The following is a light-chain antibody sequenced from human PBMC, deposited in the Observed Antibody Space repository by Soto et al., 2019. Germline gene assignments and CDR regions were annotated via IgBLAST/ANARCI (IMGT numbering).Light chain of an antibody. CDR1: NSDVGGYNY. CDR2: GVT. J-gene: IGLJ1*01. V-gene: IGLV2-14*01. Sequence: QSALTQPASVSGSPGQSITISCTGTNSDVGGYNYVSWYQQHPGKAPKLMIYGVTNRPSGVSNRFSGFKTGNTASLTISGLQAEDEADYYCFSHRGGDSHVFGTGTKVTVL. CDR3: FSHRGGDSHV.